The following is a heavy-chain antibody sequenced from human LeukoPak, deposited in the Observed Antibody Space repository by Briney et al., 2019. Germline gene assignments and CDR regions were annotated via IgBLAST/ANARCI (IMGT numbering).Heavy chain of an antibody. D-gene: IGHD3-16*01. J-gene: IGHJ3*02. Sequence: PGGSLSLSCAASGFTIRSNYMRRVRQAQGKGREGGWVIYSGGSKYYAETVQGRVTISRDNFKNTLYLQMNSLRAEDTAVYYCARGGAFDIWGQGTVVTVSS. CDR1: GFTIRSNY. CDR2: IYSGGSK. V-gene: IGHV3-53*01. CDR3: ARGGAFDI.